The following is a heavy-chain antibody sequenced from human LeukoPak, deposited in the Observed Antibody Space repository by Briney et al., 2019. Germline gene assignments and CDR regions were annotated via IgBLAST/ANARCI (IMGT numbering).Heavy chain of an antibody. CDR3: ANHRLAAAGIRYLDY. Sequence: GGSLRLSCAASGFTFSNSGMSWVRQAPGKGLEWVSAINGSASNTYYADSVKGRFTISRDNSKNTLFLQMNSLRAEDTAVYYCANHRLAAAGIRYLDYWGQGTLVTVSS. V-gene: IGHV3-23*01. J-gene: IGHJ4*02. CDR1: GFTFSNSG. D-gene: IGHD6-13*01. CDR2: INGSASNT.